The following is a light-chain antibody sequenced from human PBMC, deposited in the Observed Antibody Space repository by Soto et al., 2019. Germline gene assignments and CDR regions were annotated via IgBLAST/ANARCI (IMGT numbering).Light chain of an antibody. J-gene: IGKJ2*01. Sequence: EIVMTQSPATLSVSPGERATLSCRASQSVSSNLAWYQQKPGQAPRLLIYGASTRATGIPARFSGSGSGTXXXXXXXXXQSEXFAXXXXXXXNNWPPITFGQGTKLEIK. CDR3: XXXNNWPPIT. CDR1: QSVSSN. CDR2: GAS. V-gene: IGKV3-15*01.